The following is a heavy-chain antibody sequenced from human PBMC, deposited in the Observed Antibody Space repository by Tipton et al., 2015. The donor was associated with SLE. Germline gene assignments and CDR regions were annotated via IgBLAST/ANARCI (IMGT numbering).Heavy chain of an antibody. CDR2: ISTANGHT. CDR1: GYSFSDYA. CDR3: ARDGTGPVAFDY. V-gene: IGHV1-18*01. J-gene: IGHJ4*02. Sequence: QSGAEVKKPGASVKVSCKSSGYSFSDYAVTWVRQAPGQGLEWIGWISTANGHTNYAENLQGRVTMTTDTSTGTAYMELRSLRSDDTAVYYCARDGTGPVAFDYWGQGTLVTVSS. D-gene: IGHD7-27*01.